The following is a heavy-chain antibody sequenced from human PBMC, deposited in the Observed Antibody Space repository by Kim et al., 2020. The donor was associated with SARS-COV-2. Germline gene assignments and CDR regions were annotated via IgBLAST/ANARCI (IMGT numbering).Heavy chain of an antibody. CDR1: GYTFTSYA. CDR2: INAGNGNT. D-gene: IGHD6-19*01. J-gene: IGHJ4*02. CDR3: ARELGIAVDRTMQSTRRDLFYY. Sequence: ASVKVSCKASGYTFTSYAMHWVRQAPGQRLEWMGWINAGNGNTKYSQKFQGRVTITRDTSASTAYMELSSLRSEDTAVYYCARELGIAVDRTMQSTRRDLFYYWGQGTLVTVSS. V-gene: IGHV1-3*01.